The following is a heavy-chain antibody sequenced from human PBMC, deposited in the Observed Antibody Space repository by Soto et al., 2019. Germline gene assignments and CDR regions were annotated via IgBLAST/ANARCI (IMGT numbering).Heavy chain of an antibody. CDR3: ARAHYGDYGYGMDV. CDR2: ISYSGST. D-gene: IGHD4-17*01. CDR1: GGSISSDSYY. V-gene: IGHV4-39*07. Sequence: ETLSLTCTVSGGSISSDSYYWGWIRQSPEKGLEWIASISYSGSTYYNPTLKSRLIISVDTSKSQFSLKLSSVTAADTAVYYCARAHYGDYGYGMDVWGQGTTVTVSS. J-gene: IGHJ6*02.